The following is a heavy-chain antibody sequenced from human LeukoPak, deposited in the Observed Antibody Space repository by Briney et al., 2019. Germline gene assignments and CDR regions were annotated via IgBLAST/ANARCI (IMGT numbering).Heavy chain of an antibody. CDR3: ARDNAVGDSAWWFDP. CDR1: GYTFTNNS. D-gene: IGHD5-12*01. CDR2: INPSGDNT. Sequence: ASVKVSCKASGYTFTNNSMHWVRQAPGQGLEWMGIINPSGDNTWYAQKFQGRVTMTRDMATSTDYMEVSSLRSEDTAVYYCARDNAVGDSAWWFDPWGQGTLVTVSS. V-gene: IGHV1-46*01. J-gene: IGHJ5*02.